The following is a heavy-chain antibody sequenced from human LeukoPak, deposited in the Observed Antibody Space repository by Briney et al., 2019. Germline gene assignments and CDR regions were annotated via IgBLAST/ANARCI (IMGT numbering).Heavy chain of an antibody. CDR2: VSYDGRNK. Sequence: GGSLRLSCAASGFTFSSSGMHWVRQAPGKGLEWVAVVSYDGRNKYYADSVKGRFTISRDNSKNTLYMQMNSLRAEDTAVYYCAKDYGYYSSYYYGMDVWGQGTTVTVSS. V-gene: IGHV3-30*18. D-gene: IGHD4-11*01. CDR1: GFTFSSSG. J-gene: IGHJ6*02. CDR3: AKDYGYYSSYYYGMDV.